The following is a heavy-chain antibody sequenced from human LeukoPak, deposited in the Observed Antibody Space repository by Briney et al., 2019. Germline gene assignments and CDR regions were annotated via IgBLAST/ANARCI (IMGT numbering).Heavy chain of an antibody. Sequence: SETLSLTCTVSGGSISSSSYYWGWIRQPPGKGLEWIGSIYYSGSTYYNPSLKSRVTISVDTSKNQFSLKLSSVTAADTAVYYCARRLVQGAFDIWGQGTMVTVSS. D-gene: IGHD1-26*01. CDR3: ARRLVQGAFDI. V-gene: IGHV4-39*07. CDR1: GGSISSSSYY. CDR2: IYYSGST. J-gene: IGHJ3*02.